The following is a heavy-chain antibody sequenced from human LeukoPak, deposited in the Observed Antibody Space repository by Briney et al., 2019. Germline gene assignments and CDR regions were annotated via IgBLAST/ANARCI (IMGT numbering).Heavy chain of an antibody. CDR1: GGSISSSSYY. Sequence: SETLSLTCTVSGGSISSSSYYWGWIRQRPGKGLEWIGSIYYSGSTYYNPSLKSRVTISVDTSKNQFSLKLSSVTAADTAVYYCARHPLTPYGMDVWGQGTTVTVSS. CDR2: IYYSGST. J-gene: IGHJ6*02. CDR3: ARHPLTPYGMDV. V-gene: IGHV4-39*01.